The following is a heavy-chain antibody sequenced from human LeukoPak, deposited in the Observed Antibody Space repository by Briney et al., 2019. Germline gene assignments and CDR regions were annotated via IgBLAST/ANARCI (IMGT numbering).Heavy chain of an antibody. J-gene: IGHJ3*02. V-gene: IGHV3-48*03. CDR1: KVTFSSYD. D-gene: IGHD2/OR15-2a*01. CDR2: ISSSGSTI. CDR3: ARDLFLWGAFDI. Sequence: GGSLRLSCAASKVTFSSYDMNWVRQAPGKGLEWVSYISSSGSTIYYADSVKGRFTISRDNVKKSLYLQMNSLRAEDTAVYYCARDLFLWGAFDIWGQGTMVTVSS.